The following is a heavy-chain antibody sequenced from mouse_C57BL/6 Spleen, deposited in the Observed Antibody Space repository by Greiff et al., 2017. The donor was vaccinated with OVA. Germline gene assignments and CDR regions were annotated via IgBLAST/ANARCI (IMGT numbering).Heavy chain of an antibody. J-gene: IGHJ2*01. D-gene: IGHD2-3*01. CDR3: ARGGGYYEYYFDY. V-gene: IGHV1-22*01. Sequence: EVKLQESGPELVKPGASVKMSCKASGYTFTDYNMHWVKQSHGKSLEWIGYINPNNGGTSYNQKFKGKATLTVNPSSSTAYMELRSLTSEDSAVYYCARGGGYYEYYFDYWGQGTTLTVSA. CDR1: GYTFTDYN. CDR2: INPNNGGT.